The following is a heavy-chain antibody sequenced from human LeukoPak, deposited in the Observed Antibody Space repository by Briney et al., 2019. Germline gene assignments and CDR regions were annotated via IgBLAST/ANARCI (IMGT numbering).Heavy chain of an antibody. J-gene: IGHJ4*02. CDR2: INPDGSRI. V-gene: IGHV3-74*01. CDR3: SRDFVGVDDY. Sequence: GGSLRLSYAASGFTLSNYWMHWVRQAPGKGPVWVSRINPDGSRIDYAGSVRGRFTISRDSAKNTLYLQMNSLRAEDTAVYYCSRDFVGVDDYWGQGTLVTVSS. D-gene: IGHD1-26*01. CDR1: GFTLSNYW.